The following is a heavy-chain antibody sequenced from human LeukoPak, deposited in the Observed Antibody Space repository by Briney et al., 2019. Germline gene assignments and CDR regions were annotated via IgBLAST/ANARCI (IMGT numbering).Heavy chain of an antibody. V-gene: IGHV3-23*01. Sequence: GGSLRLSCAASGFTFSSYGMSWVRQAPGKGLEWVSAISGSGGSTYYAESVKGRFTISRDNSKNTLYLQMNSLRAEDTAVYYCAKDSGLLDYYGSGTPGAFDIWGQGTMVTVSS. CDR3: AKDSGLLDYYGSGTPGAFDI. CDR2: ISGSGGST. CDR1: GFTFSSYG. D-gene: IGHD3-10*01. J-gene: IGHJ3*02.